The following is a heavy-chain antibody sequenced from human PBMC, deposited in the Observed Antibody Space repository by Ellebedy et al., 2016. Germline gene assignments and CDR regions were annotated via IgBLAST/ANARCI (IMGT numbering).Heavy chain of an antibody. Sequence: SETLSLTCTVSGGSISSSSYYWGWIRQPPGKGLEWIGSIYYSGSTYYNPSLKSRVTISVDTSKNQFSLKLSSVTAADTAVYYCARGYNPSGYFDYWGQGTLVTVSS. J-gene: IGHJ4*02. CDR1: GGSISSSSYY. D-gene: IGHD1-14*01. V-gene: IGHV4-39*07. CDR2: IYYSGST. CDR3: ARGYNPSGYFDY.